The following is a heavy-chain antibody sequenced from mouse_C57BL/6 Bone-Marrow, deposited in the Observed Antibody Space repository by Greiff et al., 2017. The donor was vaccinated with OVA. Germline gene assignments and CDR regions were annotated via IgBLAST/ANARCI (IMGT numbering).Heavy chain of an antibody. CDR1: GYSITSDY. CDR2: ISYSGST. V-gene: IGHV3-8*01. Sequence: EVKLMESGPGLAKPSQTLSLTCSVTGYSITSDYWNWIRKFPGNKLEYMGYISYSGSTYYNPTPKSRISITRDTSKNQYYLQLNSVTTEDTATYYCARQLRLRYYAMDYWGQGTSVTVSS. CDR3: ARQLRLRYYAMDY. J-gene: IGHJ4*01. D-gene: IGHD3-2*02.